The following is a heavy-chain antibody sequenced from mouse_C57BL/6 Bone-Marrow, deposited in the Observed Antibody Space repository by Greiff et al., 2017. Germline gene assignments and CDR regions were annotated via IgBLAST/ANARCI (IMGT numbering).Heavy chain of an antibody. CDR2: ISSGGSYP. Sequence: EVPLVESGGDLVKPGGSLKLSCAASGFTFRSYGMSLVRQTPDTRLEWVATISSGGSYPYYPDSVKGRFTISRDTAKNTLYLQMSSLKSEDTAMYYCARHVLAYWYFDVWGTGTTVTVSS. J-gene: IGHJ1*03. CDR3: ARHVLAYWYFDV. V-gene: IGHV5-6*01. CDR1: GFTFRSYG.